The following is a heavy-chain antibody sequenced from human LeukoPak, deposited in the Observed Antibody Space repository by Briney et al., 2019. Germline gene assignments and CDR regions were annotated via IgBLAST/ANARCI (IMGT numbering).Heavy chain of an antibody. CDR1: GGSISSYY. Sequence: SETLSLTCTVSGGSISSYYWSWIRQPPGKGLEWIGYIYYSGSTNYNPSLKSRVTISVDTSKNQFSLKLSSVTAADTAVYYCAREDVSGWRRFDYWGQGTLVTVSS. CDR3: AREDVSGWRRFDY. V-gene: IGHV4-59*01. J-gene: IGHJ4*02. D-gene: IGHD6-19*01. CDR2: IYYSGST.